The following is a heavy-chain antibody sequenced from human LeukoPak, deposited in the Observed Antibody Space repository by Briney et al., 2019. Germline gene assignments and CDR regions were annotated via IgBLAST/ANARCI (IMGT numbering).Heavy chain of an antibody. J-gene: IGHJ4*02. CDR3: ARAHGTGGLPYYIDY. CDR1: GFTFSGYY. D-gene: IGHD3-10*01. V-gene: IGHV3-11*01. Sequence: GGSLRLSCAASGFTFSGYYMSWIRQAPGKGLEWVSYMSSSGSIISYADSVKGRFTISRDNAKNSLFLQMNSLGAEDTAVYYCARAHGTGGLPYYIDYWGQGALVTVSS. CDR2: MSSSGSII.